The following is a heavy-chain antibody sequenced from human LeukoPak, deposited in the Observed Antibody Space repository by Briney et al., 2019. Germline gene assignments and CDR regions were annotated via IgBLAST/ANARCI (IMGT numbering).Heavy chain of an antibody. CDR1: GFTVSRNY. CDR3: ARDPQSSQQLVSY. J-gene: IGHJ4*02. D-gene: IGHD6-13*01. Sequence: PGGSLRLSCAASGFTVSRNYMTWVRQAPGKGLEWVSVIYRDGSTYYADSVKGRFTISRDNSKNTLLLQMNSLRAEDTAVYYCARDPQSSQQLVSYRGQGTLVTVSS. CDR2: IYRDGST. V-gene: IGHV3-53*01.